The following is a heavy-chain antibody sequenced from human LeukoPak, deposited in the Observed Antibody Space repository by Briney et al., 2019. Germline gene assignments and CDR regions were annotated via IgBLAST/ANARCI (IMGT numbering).Heavy chain of an antibody. CDR2: IKQDGSEK. Sequence: PGGSLRLSCAASGFTFSSYWMSWVRQAPGKGLEWVANIKQDGSEKYYVDSVKGRFTISRDNAKNSLYLQMNSLRAEDTAVYYYATYSSGWYGGFFGYWGQGTLVTVSS. CDR1: GFTFSSYW. J-gene: IGHJ4*02. D-gene: IGHD6-19*01. V-gene: IGHV3-7*01. CDR3: ATYSSGWYGGFFGY.